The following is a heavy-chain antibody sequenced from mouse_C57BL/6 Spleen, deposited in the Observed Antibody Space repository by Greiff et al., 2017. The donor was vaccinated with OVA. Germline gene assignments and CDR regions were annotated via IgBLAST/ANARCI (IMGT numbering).Heavy chain of an antibody. D-gene: IGHD1-1*01. V-gene: IGHV1-22*01. Sequence: EVKVVESGPELVKPGASVEMSCKASGYTFTDYNMHWVKQSHGKSLEWIGYINPNNGGTSYNQKFKGKATLTVNKSSSTAYMELRSLTSDDSAVYYCARGYYGSSYDYAMDYWGQGTSVTVSS. CDR2: INPNNGGT. J-gene: IGHJ4*01. CDR3: ARGYYGSSYDYAMDY. CDR1: GYTFTDYN.